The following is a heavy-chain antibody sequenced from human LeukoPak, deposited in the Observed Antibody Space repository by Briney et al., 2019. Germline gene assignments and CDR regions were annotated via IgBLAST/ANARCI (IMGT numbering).Heavy chain of an antibody. D-gene: IGHD6-13*01. Sequence: HPGRSLRLSCAASGFTFSSYGMHWVRQAPGKGLEWVAVISYDGSNKYYADSVKGRFTISRDNSKNTLYLQMYSLRAEDTAVYYCAKGIGIAAAAADAFDIWGQGTMVTVSS. V-gene: IGHV3-30*18. J-gene: IGHJ3*02. CDR2: ISYDGSNK. CDR1: GFTFSSYG. CDR3: AKGIGIAAAAADAFDI.